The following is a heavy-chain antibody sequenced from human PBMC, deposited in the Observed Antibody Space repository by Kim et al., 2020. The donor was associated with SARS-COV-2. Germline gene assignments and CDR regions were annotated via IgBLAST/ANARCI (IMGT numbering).Heavy chain of an antibody. V-gene: IGHV3-30*01. J-gene: IGHJ3*02. D-gene: IGHD3-22*01. CDR3: ARESYYDDAFDI. Sequence: YYADSVKGRFTISRDNSKNTLYLQMNSLRAEDTAVYYCARESYYDDAFDIWGQGTMVTVSS.